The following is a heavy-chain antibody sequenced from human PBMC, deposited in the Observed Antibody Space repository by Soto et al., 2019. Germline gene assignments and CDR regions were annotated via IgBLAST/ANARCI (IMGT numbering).Heavy chain of an antibody. Sequence: QVQLVESGGGVVQPGRSLRLSCAASGFTFSSDGMHWVRQAPGKGLEWVAVIWYDGSNKYYADSVKGRFTISRDNSKNPLYLKMNSLRAEDTAVYYCAREYYYYSSLYYYGMDVWGQGTTVTVSS. D-gene: IGHD3-22*01. J-gene: IGHJ6*02. CDR1: GFTFSSDG. CDR2: IWYDGSNK. V-gene: IGHV3-33*01. CDR3: AREYYYYSSLYYYGMDV.